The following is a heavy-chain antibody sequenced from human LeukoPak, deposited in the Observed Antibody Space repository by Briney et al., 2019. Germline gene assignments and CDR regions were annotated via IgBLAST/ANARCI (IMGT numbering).Heavy chain of an antibody. D-gene: IGHD6-6*01. Sequence: SQTLSLTCAISGDSVSSNSAAWNWIRQSPSRGLEWLGRTYYRSKWYNDYAVSVKSRITINPDTSKNQVSLQLNSVTPEDTAVYYCARVDGYSSSSALLGHWFDPWGQGTLVTVSS. CDR2: TYYRSKWYN. V-gene: IGHV6-1*01. CDR3: ARVDGYSSSSALLGHWFDP. CDR1: GDSVSSNSAA. J-gene: IGHJ5*02.